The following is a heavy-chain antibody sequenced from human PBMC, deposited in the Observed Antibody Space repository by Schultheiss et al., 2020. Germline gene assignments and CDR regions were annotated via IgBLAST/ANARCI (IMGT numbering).Heavy chain of an antibody. V-gene: IGHV3-23*01. CDR1: GFTFSSYA. CDR3: AKGLLGSGYRKPYYYYGMDV. J-gene: IGHJ6*02. CDR2: ISGSGGST. Sequence: GGSLRLSCAASGFTFSSYAMSWVRQAPGKGLEWVSAISGSGGSTYYADSVKGRFTISRDNSKNTLYLQMNSLRAEDTAVYYCAKGLLGSGYRKPYYYYGMDVWGQGTTVT. D-gene: IGHD3-3*01.